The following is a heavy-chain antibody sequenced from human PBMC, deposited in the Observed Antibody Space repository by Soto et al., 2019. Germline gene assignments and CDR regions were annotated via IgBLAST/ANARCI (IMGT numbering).Heavy chain of an antibody. J-gene: IGHJ4*02. CDR3: AKDSTSRAGSAVRVVIYFDY. CDR1: GFTFSSYA. D-gene: IGHD3-10*01. Sequence: EVQLLESGGGLVQPGGSLRLSCAASGFTFSSYAMSWVRQAPGKGLEWVSAISGSGGSTYYADSVKGRFTISRDNSKNTLYLQMNSLRAEDTAVYYCAKDSTSRAGSAVRVVIYFDYWGQGTLVNVSS. CDR2: ISGSGGST. V-gene: IGHV3-23*01.